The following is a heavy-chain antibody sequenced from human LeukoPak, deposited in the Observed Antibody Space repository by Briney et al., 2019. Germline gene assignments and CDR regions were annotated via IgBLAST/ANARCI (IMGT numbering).Heavy chain of an antibody. J-gene: IGHJ4*02. V-gene: IGHV5-51*01. CDR3: ARSTYRTKQQPELYYFHY. CDR1: GYRFTKSW. CDR2: IYPDDSRT. D-gene: IGHD6-13*01. Sequence: GESLKISCKGSGYRFTKSWIGWVRQMPGKGLEWLGIIYPDDSRTRYSPSFQGQVTMSVDKSISTAYLQWSSLKASDTAMYYCARSTYRTKQQPELYYFHYWGQGTLVTVSS.